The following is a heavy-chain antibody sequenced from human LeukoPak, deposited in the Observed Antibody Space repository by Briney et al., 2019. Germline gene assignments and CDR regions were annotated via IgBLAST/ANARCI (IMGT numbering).Heavy chain of an antibody. CDR1: GGSFSGYY. D-gene: IGHD6-6*01. J-gene: IGHJ1*01. Sequence: SETLSLACAVYGGSFSGYYWSWIRQPPGKGLEWIGEINHSGSTNYNPSLKSRVTISVDTSKNQFSLKLSSVTAADTAVYYCARGAARYFQHWGQGTLVTVSS. CDR3: ARGAARYFQH. CDR2: INHSGST. V-gene: IGHV4-34*01.